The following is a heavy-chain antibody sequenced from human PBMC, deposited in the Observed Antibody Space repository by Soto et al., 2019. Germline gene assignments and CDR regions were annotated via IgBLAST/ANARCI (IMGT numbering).Heavy chain of an antibody. V-gene: IGHV3-21*06. CDR3: ARESEDLTSNFDY. J-gene: IGHJ4*02. CDR1: GFTFTRYS. Sequence: LRLSCAASGFTFTRYSMNWVRQAPGKGLEWVSSISSTTNYIYYGDSMKGRSTISRDNAKNSLYLEMNSLRAEDTAVYYCARESEDLTSNFDYWGQGTLVTVSS. CDR2: ISSTTNYI.